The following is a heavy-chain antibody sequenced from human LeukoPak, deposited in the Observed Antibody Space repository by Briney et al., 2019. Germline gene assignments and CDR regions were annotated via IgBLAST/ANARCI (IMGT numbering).Heavy chain of an antibody. CDR3: AKDTTNYPKVDY. Sequence: PGGSLRLSCAASGFTFSSYAMSWVRQAPGKGLEWVSAISGSGGSTYYADSVKGRFTISRDNSKNTPYLQMNSLRAEDTAVYYCAKDTTNYPKVDYWGQGTLVTVSS. J-gene: IGHJ4*02. V-gene: IGHV3-23*01. CDR2: ISGSGGST. CDR1: GFTFSSYA. D-gene: IGHD4/OR15-4a*01.